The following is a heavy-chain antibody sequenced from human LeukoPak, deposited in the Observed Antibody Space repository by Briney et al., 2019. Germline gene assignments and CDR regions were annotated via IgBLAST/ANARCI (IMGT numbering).Heavy chain of an antibody. D-gene: IGHD2-2*01. CDR1: GFTFSSYE. V-gene: IGHV3-48*03. CDR3: ARGLCSSTSCYDGVPNYYYGMDV. Sequence: GGSLRLSCAASGFTFSSYEMNWVRQAPGKGLEWVSYISSSGSTIYYADSVKGRFTISRDNAKNSLYLQMNSLRAEDTAVYYCARGLCSSTSCYDGVPNYYYGMDVWGQGTTVTVSS. J-gene: IGHJ6*02. CDR2: ISSSGSTI.